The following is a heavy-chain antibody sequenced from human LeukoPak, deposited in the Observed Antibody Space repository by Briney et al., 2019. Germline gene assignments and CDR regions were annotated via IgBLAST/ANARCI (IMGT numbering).Heavy chain of an antibody. V-gene: IGHV3-23*01. CDR1: EFTFRIYD. J-gene: IGHJ4*02. Sequence: GGSLRLSCAASEFTFRIYDMTWVRQAPGEGLEWVSVISSGGSAYYADSVKGRFTISRDNSKNTLYLQMNSLRAEDTAVYYCAKERHTQYYFDYWGQGTLVTVSS. CDR2: ISSGGSA. CDR3: AKERHTQYYFDY.